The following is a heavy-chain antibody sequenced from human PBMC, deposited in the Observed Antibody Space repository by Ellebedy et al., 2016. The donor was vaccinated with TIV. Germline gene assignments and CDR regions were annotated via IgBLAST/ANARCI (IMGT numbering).Heavy chain of an antibody. Sequence: GGSLRLSXAASGFTFSSYSMNWVRQAPGKGLEWVSSISSSSSYIYYADSVKGRFTISRDNAKNSLYLQMNSLRAEDTAVYYCARVAVTGYSSGWIDYWGQGTLVTVSS. J-gene: IGHJ4*02. V-gene: IGHV3-21*01. CDR2: ISSSSSYI. CDR3: ARVAVTGYSSGWIDY. D-gene: IGHD6-19*01. CDR1: GFTFSSYS.